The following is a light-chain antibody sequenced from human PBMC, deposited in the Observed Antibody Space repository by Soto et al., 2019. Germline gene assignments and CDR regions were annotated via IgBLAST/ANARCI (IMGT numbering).Light chain of an antibody. CDR3: QSYDSSLSAVV. CDR1: SSNIGAGYD. V-gene: IGLV1-40*01. CDR2: GNS. Sequence: QSVLTQPPSVSGAPGQRVTISCTGSSSNIGAGYDVHWYQQLPGTAPKLLIYGNSNRPSGVPDRFSGSKSGTSAPLPITGLQAEDAADYYCQSYDSSLSAVVFGGGTKLTVL. J-gene: IGLJ2*01.